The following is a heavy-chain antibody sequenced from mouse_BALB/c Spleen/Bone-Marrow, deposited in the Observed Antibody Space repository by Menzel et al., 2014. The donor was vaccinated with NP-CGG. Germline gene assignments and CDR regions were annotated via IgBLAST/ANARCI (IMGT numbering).Heavy chain of an antibody. J-gene: IGHJ2*01. Sequence: QVQLQQSGAELAKPGAPVKVSCKASGYTFTNYWMHWVKQRPGQGLEWIGYINPSTGYTDYNQKFKDKATLTADKSSSTAYMQLSSLTSEDSAVYYCARSYGNYVDYWGQGTTLTVSS. CDR1: GYTFTNYW. V-gene: IGHV1-7*01. CDR3: ARSYGNYVDY. D-gene: IGHD2-1*01. CDR2: INPSTGYT.